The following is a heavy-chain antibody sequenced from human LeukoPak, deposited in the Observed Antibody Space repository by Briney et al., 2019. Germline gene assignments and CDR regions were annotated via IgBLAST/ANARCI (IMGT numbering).Heavy chain of an antibody. D-gene: IGHD3-9*01. CDR1: GYTFTSYG. CDR2: ISAYNGNT. CDR3: ARGDDILTGYFRGFDY. V-gene: IGHV1-18*01. J-gene: IGHJ4*02. Sequence: GASVKVSCKASGYTFTSYGISWVRQAPGQGLEWMGWISAYNGNTNYAQKLQGRVTMTTDISTSTAYMELRSLRSDDTAVYYCARGDDILTGYFRGFDYWGQGTLVTVSS.